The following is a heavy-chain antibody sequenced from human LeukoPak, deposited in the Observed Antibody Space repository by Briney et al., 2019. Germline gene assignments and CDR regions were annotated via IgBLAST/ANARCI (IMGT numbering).Heavy chain of an antibody. J-gene: IGHJ5*02. V-gene: IGHV1-3*03. CDR1: GYTFTNYA. Sequence: ASVKVSCKASGYTFTNYAMHWVSQAPGQRLEWMGWINAGNGNTQYSQEFQGRVTITRDTSASTAYMEVRSLRSEDMAVYYCTRGETPGSYYRSWGQGTLVTVSS. CDR3: TRGETPGSYYRS. CDR2: INAGNGNT. D-gene: IGHD3-10*01.